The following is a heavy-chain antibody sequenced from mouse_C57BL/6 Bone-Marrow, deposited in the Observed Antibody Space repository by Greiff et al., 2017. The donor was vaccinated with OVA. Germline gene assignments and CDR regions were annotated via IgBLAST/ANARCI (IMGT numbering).Heavy chain of an antibody. CDR3: ARHEVYYYDGGAWFAY. J-gene: IGHJ3*01. V-gene: IGHV1-62-2*01. Sequence: VQLKESGAELVKPGASVKLSCKASGYTFTEYTIHWVKQRSGQGLEWIGWFYPGSGSIKYNEKFKDKATLTADKSSSTVYMELSSLTSEDSAVYSCARHEVYYYDGGAWFAYWGQGTLVTVSA. CDR1: GYTFTEYT. D-gene: IGHD1-1*01. CDR2: FYPGSGSI.